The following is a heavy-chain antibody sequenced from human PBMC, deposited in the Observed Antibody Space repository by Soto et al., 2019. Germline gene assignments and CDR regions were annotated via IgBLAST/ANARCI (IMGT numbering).Heavy chain of an antibody. Sequence: EVQLLDSGGGLVQPGGSLRLSCAASGFTFSNYAMTWVRQAPGKGLEWVSVISGNSGTRYYADSVMGRFTISRDNSKNTLYLQMNSLRAEDTAVYYCAKGPLGVERPNYYFDYWGQGTLVTVSS. CDR3: AKGPLGVERPNYYFDY. CDR2: ISGNSGTR. D-gene: IGHD1-1*01. CDR1: GFTFSNYA. V-gene: IGHV3-23*01. J-gene: IGHJ4*02.